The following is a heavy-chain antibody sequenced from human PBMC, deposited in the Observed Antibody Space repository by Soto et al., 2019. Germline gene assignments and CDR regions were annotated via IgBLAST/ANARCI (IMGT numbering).Heavy chain of an antibody. D-gene: IGHD3-10*01. CDR2: ISGSGGST. CDR3: AKDLRKLWSRIEYYFDY. Sequence: GGSLRLSCAASGFTFSSYAMSWVRQAPGKGLEWVSAISGSGGSTYYADSVKGRFTISRDNSKNTLYLQMNSLRAEDTAVYYCAKDLRKLWSRIEYYFDYWGQGTLVTVSS. CDR1: GFTFSSYA. V-gene: IGHV3-23*01. J-gene: IGHJ4*02.